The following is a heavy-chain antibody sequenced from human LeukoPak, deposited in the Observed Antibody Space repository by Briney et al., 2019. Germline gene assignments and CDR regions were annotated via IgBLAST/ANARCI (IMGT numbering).Heavy chain of an antibody. CDR1: GGSIISYY. J-gene: IGHJ4*02. D-gene: IGHD1-26*01. CDR2: IYYSGST. CDR3: ARVTIVGATDFDY. V-gene: IGHV4-59*01. Sequence: SETLSLTCTVSGGSIISYYWSWIRQPPGKGLEWIGYIYYSGSTNYNPSLKSRVTISVDTSKNQFSLKLSSVTAADTAVYYCARVTIVGATDFDYWGQGTLVTVSS.